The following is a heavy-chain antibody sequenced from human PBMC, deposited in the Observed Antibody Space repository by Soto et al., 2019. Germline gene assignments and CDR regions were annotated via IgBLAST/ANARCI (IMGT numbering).Heavy chain of an antibody. CDR1: GFTFSSYG. CDR2: ISYDGSNK. J-gene: IGHJ6*02. D-gene: IGHD6-6*01. Sequence: PGGSLRLSCAASGFTFSSYGMHWVRQAPGKGLEWVAVISYDGSNKYHEDSVKGRFTISRDNAKNSLYLQMNSLRAEDTAVYYCAKCRAARAYYYYGMDVWGQGTTVTVSS. CDR3: AKCRAARAYYYYGMDV. V-gene: IGHV3-30*18.